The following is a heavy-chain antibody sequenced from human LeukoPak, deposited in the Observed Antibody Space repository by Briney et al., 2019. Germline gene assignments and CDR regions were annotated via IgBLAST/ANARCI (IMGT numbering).Heavy chain of an antibody. CDR2: INPNSGGT. CDR1: GHTFTGYY. V-gene: IGHV1-2*02. J-gene: IGHJ4*02. CDR3: ASSDSGSYCLGY. Sequence: ASVKVSCKASGHTFTGYYIHWVRQVPGQGLEWMGWINPNSGGTNYAQKVQGRVTMTWDTSITTAYMELSRLRSDDTAVYYCASSDSGSYCLGYWGQGTPVTVSS. D-gene: IGHD1-26*01.